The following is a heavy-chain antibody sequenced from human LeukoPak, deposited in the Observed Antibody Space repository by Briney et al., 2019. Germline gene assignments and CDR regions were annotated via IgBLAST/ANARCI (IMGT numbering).Heavy chain of an antibody. CDR3: ARSSYSSSSSV. V-gene: IGHV3-7*03. Sequence: GGSLRFSCADSGFTFSGFWMSWSRQAPGKGLEWVASINSDGSEGYYADVVKGRFTISRDNAKNSLYLQINSLRAEDTAVYYCARSSYSSSSSVWGQGTMVTVSS. D-gene: IGHD6-6*01. J-gene: IGHJ3*01. CDR1: GFTFSGFW. CDR2: INSDGSEG.